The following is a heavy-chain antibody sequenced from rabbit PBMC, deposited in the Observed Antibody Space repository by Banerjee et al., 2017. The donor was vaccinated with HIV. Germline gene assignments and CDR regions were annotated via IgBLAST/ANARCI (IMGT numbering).Heavy chain of an antibody. D-gene: IGHD4-2*01. V-gene: IGHV1S45*01. CDR1: GFSFSDRDV. Sequence: QEELEESGGGLVKPEGSLTFTCKASGFSFSDRDVMCWVRQAPGKGLEWIACINTATGKPVYATWAKGRFTISTTSSTTVTLQMTSLTVADTATYFCARDYVNAFDPWGQGTLVTVS. J-gene: IGHJ2*01. CDR2: INTATGKP. CDR3: ARDYVNAFDP.